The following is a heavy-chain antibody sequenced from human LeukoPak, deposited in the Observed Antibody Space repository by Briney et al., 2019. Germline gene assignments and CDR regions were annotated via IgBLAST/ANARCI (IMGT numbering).Heavy chain of an antibody. V-gene: IGHV4-34*01. D-gene: IGHD3-10*01. CDR2: INHSGST. J-gene: IGHJ6*02. Sequence: SETLSLTCAAYGGSFSGYYWSWIRQPPGKGLEWIGEINHSGSTNYNPSLKSRVTISVDTSKNQFSLKLSSVTAADTAVYYCARGREYYGSGRFYYYGMDVWGQGTTVTVSS. CDR3: ARGREYYGSGRFYYYGMDV. CDR1: GGSFSGYY.